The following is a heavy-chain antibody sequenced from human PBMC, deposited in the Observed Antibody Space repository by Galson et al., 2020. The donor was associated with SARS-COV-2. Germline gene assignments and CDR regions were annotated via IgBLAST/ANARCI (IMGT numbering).Heavy chain of an antibody. D-gene: IGHD3-22*01. Sequence: ASVKVSCKTSGYIFTNYGISWVRQAPGQGLEWMGWISGYNGNTYYAQNFQGRVTMTTDTPTSTAYMELRSLRSDDTAVYYCTRDICYNSLGFPTLNGFDIGGQGTLVTVSS. CDR3: TRDICYNSLGFPTLNGFDI. J-gene: IGHJ3*02. V-gene: IGHV1-18*01. CDR2: ISGYNGNT. CDR1: GYIFTNYG.